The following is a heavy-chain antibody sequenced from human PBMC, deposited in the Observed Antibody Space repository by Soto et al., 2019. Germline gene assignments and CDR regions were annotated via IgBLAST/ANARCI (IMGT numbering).Heavy chain of an antibody. J-gene: IGHJ5*02. CDR2: ISGSGGST. CDR3: AKDQRAARPGGYSWFDP. Sequence: PGGSLRLSCAASGFTFSSYAMSWVRQAPGKGLEWVSAISGSGGSTYYADSVKGRFTISRDNSKNTLYLQMNSLRAEDTAVYYCAKDQRAARPGGYSWFDPWGQGTLVTVSS. D-gene: IGHD6-6*01. V-gene: IGHV3-23*01. CDR1: GFTFSSYA.